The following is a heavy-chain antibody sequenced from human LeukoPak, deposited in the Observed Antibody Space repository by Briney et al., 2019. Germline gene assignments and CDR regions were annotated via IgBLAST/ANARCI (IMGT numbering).Heavy chain of an antibody. CDR3: ARGSRAGSGGSCSDY. J-gene: IGHJ4*02. Sequence: GGSLRLSCAASGFTFSSYSLNWVRQAPGKGLEWVSSISSSSSYIYYADSVKGRFTISRDNAKNSLYLQMNSLRAEDTAVYYCARGSRAGSGGSCSDYWGQGTLVTVSS. D-gene: IGHD2-15*01. CDR2: ISSSSSYI. CDR1: GFTFSSYS. V-gene: IGHV3-21*01.